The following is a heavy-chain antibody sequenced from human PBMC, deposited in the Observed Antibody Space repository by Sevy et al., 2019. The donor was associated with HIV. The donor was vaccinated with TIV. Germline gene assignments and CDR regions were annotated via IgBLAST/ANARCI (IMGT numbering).Heavy chain of an antibody. CDR1: GGSISSGDYY. CDR2: IYYSGST. V-gene: IGHV4-30-4*01. J-gene: IGHJ1*01. Sequence: SETLSLTCTVSGGSISSGDYYWSWIRQPPGKGLGWIGYIYYSGSTYYNPSLKSRVTISVDTSKNQFSLKLSSVTAADTAVYYCAGGSVIYGDYGEYFQHWGQGTLVTVSS. CDR3: AGGSVIYGDYGEYFQH. D-gene: IGHD4-17*01.